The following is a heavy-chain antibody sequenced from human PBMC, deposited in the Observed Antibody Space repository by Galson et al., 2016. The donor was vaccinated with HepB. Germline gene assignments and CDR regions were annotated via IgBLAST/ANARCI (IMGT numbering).Heavy chain of an antibody. CDR2: VSGSGGST. V-gene: IGHV3-23*01. J-gene: IGHJ5*01. Sequence: SLRLSCAASGFTFTSYAMSWVRQAPGKGLEWLSSVSGSGGSTCYADSVRGRFIISRDSSENTLYLQMNTLRGDDTALYNCAKAGYYSHERNNWFDSWGQGTLVTVSS. CDR1: GFTFTSYA. D-gene: IGHD2-15*01. CDR3: AKAGYYSHERNNWFDS.